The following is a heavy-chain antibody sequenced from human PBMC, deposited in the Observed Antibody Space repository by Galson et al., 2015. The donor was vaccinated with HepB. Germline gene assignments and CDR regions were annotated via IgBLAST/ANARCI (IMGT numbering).Heavy chain of an antibody. J-gene: IGHJ4*02. Sequence: VISSGGSTYYADSVKGRFTISRDNSKNTLYLQMNILRADDTAVYYCARDQGLRLQLDYWGQGTLVSVAS. CDR2: ISSGGST. V-gene: IGHV3-53*01. CDR3: ARDQGLRLQLDY. D-gene: IGHD3-3*01.